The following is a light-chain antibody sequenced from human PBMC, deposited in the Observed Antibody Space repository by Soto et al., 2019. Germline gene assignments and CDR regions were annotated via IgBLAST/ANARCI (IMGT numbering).Light chain of an antibody. V-gene: IGKV3-20*01. CDR3: QLYGTSPTFT. J-gene: IGKJ2*01. Sequence: EIVLTQSPGTLSLSPGERATLSCRASQSVSSNSLAWYLQKPGQAPRLLIYSASSRATGIPDRFSGSGSGTDFTLTISRLELEDFAVYYCQLYGTSPTFTFGRGTRLEIK. CDR1: QSVSSNS. CDR2: SAS.